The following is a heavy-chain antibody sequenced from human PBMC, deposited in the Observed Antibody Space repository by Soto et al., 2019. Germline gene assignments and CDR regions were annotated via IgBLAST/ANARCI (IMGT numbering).Heavy chain of an antibody. D-gene: IGHD4-17*01. CDR2: IYYSGST. CDR1: GGSISSYY. Sequence: SETLSLTCTVSGGSISSYYWSWIRQPPGKGLEWIGYIYYSGSTNYNPSLKSRVTLSVDTSKNQFSLKLSSVTAADTAVYYCARHAFTATIDYWGQGTLVTVS. CDR3: ARHAFTATIDY. V-gene: IGHV4-59*08. J-gene: IGHJ4*02.